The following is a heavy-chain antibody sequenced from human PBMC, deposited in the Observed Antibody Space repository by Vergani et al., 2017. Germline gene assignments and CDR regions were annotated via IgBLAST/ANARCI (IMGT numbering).Heavy chain of an antibody. CDR3: ARGGYHNSVWYLGWFDP. Sequence: QVQLVESGGGVVQPGRSLRLSCAASGFTFNQYGMHWVRQAPGKGLEWVAVTWYDGNNKQYADSVKGRFTISRDNSKSTMYLQMNSLSAEDTAVYYCARGGYHNSVWYLGWFDPWGQGTLVTVSS. D-gene: IGHD6-19*01. V-gene: IGHV3-33*01. CDR2: TWYDGNNK. J-gene: IGHJ5*02. CDR1: GFTFNQYG.